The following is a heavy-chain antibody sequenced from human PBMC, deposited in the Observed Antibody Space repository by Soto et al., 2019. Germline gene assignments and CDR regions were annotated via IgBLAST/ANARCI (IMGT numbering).Heavy chain of an antibody. Sequence: GASVKVSCKASGYTFTGYYMHWVRQAPGQGLEWMGWINPNSGGTNYAQKFQGRVTMTRDTSISTAYMELSRLRSDDTAVYYCAREVISGYSSGRYVRYFDYWGQGTLVTVSS. J-gene: IGHJ4*02. CDR2: INPNSGGT. CDR3: AREVISGYSSGRYVRYFDY. D-gene: IGHD6-19*01. CDR1: GYTFTGYY. V-gene: IGHV1-2*02.